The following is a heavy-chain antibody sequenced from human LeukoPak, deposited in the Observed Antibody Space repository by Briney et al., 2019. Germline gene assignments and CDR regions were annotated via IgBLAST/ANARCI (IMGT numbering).Heavy chain of an antibody. CDR1: GFTFSGHW. Sequence: AGGSLRLSCAASGFTFSGHWMYWVRHAPGKGLVWVSRINSEGSSTAYAAFVKGRFTISRDNAKNTLFLQMNGLRVEDTAVYHCVRGNDHWGQGTLVTVSS. J-gene: IGHJ5*02. V-gene: IGHV3-74*01. CDR3: VRGNDH. CDR2: INSEGSST.